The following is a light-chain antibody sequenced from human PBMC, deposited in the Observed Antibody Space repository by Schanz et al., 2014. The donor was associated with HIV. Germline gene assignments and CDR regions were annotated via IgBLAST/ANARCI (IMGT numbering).Light chain of an antibody. Sequence: EIVLTQSPDTLSLSPGERATLSCRASQTVSSSSLAWYQQKPGQAPRILIFGASIRTTGIPDRFSGSGSGTDFTLTISSLEPEDFAVYYCQQRSNWRFTFGPGTKVDIK. J-gene: IGKJ3*01. V-gene: IGKV3D-20*02. CDR2: GAS. CDR1: QTVSSSS. CDR3: QQRSNWRFT.